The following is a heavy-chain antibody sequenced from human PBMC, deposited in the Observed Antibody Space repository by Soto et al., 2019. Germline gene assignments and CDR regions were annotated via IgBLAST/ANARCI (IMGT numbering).Heavy chain of an antibody. CDR1: GFTFSSYG. CDR3: AKDPVAARPDYYYYGMDV. V-gene: IGHV3-30*18. CDR2: ISYDGSNK. Sequence: GGSLRLSCAASGFTFSSYGMHWVRQAPGKGLEWVAVISYDGSNKYYADSVKGRFTISRDNSKNTLYLQMNSLRAEDTAVYYCAKDPVAARPDYYYYGMDVWGQGTTVTVSS. J-gene: IGHJ6*02. D-gene: IGHD6-6*01.